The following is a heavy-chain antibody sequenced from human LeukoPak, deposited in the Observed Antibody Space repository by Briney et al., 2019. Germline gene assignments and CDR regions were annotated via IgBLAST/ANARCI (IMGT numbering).Heavy chain of an antibody. CDR3: AKDGWELLRVPDY. CDR1: GFTFGDHG. V-gene: IGHV3-49*03. J-gene: IGHJ4*02. D-gene: IGHD1-26*01. CDR2: IKTKTYGGTT. Sequence: PGGSLRLSCTTSGFTFGDHGVSWFRQAPGKGPEWISFIKTKTYGGTTEYAASVKGRFTISRDDSTGIAYLQMDSLKPEDTAVYYCAKDGWELLRVPDYWGQGTLVTVSS.